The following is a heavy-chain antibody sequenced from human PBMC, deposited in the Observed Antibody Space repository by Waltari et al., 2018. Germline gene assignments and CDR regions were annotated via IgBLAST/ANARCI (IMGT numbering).Heavy chain of an antibody. V-gene: IGHV4-34*01. CDR2: INNSGST. D-gene: IGHD3-10*01. CDR3: ARGVRGVIYYYYYGMDV. J-gene: IGHJ6*02. CDR1: GGSFSGYY. Sequence: QVQLQQWGAGLLKPSETLSLTCAVYGGSFSGYYWSWIRQPPGKGLEWIGEINNSGSTNYNPSLNSRVTISVDTSKNQFSLNLSSVTAADTAVYYCARGVRGVIYYYYYGMDVWGQGTTVTVSS.